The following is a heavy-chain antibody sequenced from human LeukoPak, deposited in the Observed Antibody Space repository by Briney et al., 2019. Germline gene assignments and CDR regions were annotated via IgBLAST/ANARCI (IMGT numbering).Heavy chain of an antibody. CDR3: AKDFEFKWQQPSDH. CDR2: IYSGGDT. V-gene: IGHV3-53*01. J-gene: IGHJ4*02. CDR1: GFTVSSNY. Sequence: GGSLRLSCAASGFTVSSNYMGWVRQAPGKGLEWVSVIYSGGDTYYADSVKGRFTISRDNSKNMLYLQMNTLTAEDTAIYFCAKDFEFKWQQPSDHWGQGTPVTVSS. D-gene: IGHD1/OR15-1a*01.